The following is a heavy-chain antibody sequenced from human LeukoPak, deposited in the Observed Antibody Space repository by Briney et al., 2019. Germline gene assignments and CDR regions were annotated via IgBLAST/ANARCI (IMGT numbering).Heavy chain of an antibody. D-gene: IGHD3-22*01. CDR3: ARDKGDYDTSGSLFIF. Sequence: GGSLRLSCAASGFTFSRYWMSWVRQAPRKGLEWVANIKQDGSETYYLDSMKGRFTISRDNAKNSLYLQMNSLRAEDTAVYYCARDKGDYDTSGSLFIFGGQGTLVTVSS. CDR1: GFTFSRYW. CDR2: IKQDGSET. J-gene: IGHJ4*02. V-gene: IGHV3-7*03.